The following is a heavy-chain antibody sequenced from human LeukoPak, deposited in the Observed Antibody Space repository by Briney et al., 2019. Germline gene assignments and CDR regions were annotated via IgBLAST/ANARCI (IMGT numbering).Heavy chain of an antibody. D-gene: IGHD2-2*01. J-gene: IGHJ5*02. V-gene: IGHV1-2*02. CDR3: ARVPLYCISTSCPKGYNWFDP. CDR2: INPNSGGT. Sequence: RGASVKVSCKASGYTFTSYYMHWVRQAPGQGLEWMGWINPNSGGTNYAQKFQGRVTMTRDTSISTAYMELSRLRSDDTAVYYCARVPLYCISTSCPKGYNWFDPWGQGTLVTVSS. CDR1: GYTFTSYY.